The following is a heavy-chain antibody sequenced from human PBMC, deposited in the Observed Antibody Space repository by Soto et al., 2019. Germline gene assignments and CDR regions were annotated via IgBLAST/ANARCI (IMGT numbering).Heavy chain of an antibody. CDR2: ISGSGDST. CDR1: GFTFSSYA. D-gene: IGHD2-2*01. CDR3: AKDLVCPSTTYIALAFGY. Sequence: EVQLLDSGGGLVQPGGSLRLSCAASGFTFSSYAMSWVRQTPGKGLEWVSAISGSGDSTYYADSVKGRFTISRDNSMTTSYLQTNNLRAEDTALLYCAKDLVCPSTTYIALAFGYWGQGTLVTVSS. J-gene: IGHJ4*02. V-gene: IGHV3-23*01.